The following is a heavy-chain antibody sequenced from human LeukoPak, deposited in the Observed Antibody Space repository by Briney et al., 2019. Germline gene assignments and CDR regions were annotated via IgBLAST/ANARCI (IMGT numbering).Heavy chain of an antibody. V-gene: IGHV3-21*01. CDR3: ARTIFGVENWFDP. D-gene: IGHD3-3*01. CDR2: ISSSSSYI. CDR1: GFTLSTYA. J-gene: IGHJ5*02. Sequence: GGSLRLSCAASGFTLSTYAMNWVRQAPGKGLEWVSSISSSSSYIYYADSVKGRFTISRDNAKTSLYLQMNNLRAEDTAVYYCARTIFGVENWFDPWGQGTLVTVSS.